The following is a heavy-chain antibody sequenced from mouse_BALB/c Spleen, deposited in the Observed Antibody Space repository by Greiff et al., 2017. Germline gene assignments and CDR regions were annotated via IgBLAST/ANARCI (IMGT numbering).Heavy chain of an antibody. CDR3: AINYYFDY. J-gene: IGHJ2*01. D-gene: IGHD1-2*01. V-gene: IGHV14-3*02. Sequence: EVKLMESGAELVKPGASVKLSCTASGFNIKDTYMHWVKQRPEQGLEWIGRIDPANGNTKYDPKFQGKATITADTSSNTAYLQLSSLTSEDTAVYYCAINYYFDYWGQGTTLTVSS. CDR1: GFNIKDTY. CDR2: IDPANGNT.